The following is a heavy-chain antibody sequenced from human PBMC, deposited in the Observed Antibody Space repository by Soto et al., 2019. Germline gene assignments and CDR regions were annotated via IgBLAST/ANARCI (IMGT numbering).Heavy chain of an antibody. CDR2: IIPIFGTA. CDR1: GGTFSSYA. V-gene: IGHV1-69*01. Sequence: QVLLVQSGAEVKKPGSSVKVSCKASGGTFSSYAISWVRQAPGQGLEWMGGIIPIFGTANYAQKFQGRVTITADESTSTAYMELSSLRSEDTAVYYCARDPMVRGVIITSWFDPWGQGTLVTVSS. CDR3: ARDPMVRGVIITSWFDP. J-gene: IGHJ5*02. D-gene: IGHD3-10*01.